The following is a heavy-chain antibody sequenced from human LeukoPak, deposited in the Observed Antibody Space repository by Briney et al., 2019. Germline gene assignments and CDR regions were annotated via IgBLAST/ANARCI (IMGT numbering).Heavy chain of an antibody. CDR3: ARGRWGYYGSGSYYRTRQTPYYFDY. D-gene: IGHD3-10*01. J-gene: IGHJ4*02. CDR1: GGSFSGYY. V-gene: IGHV4-34*01. Sequence: NTSETLSLTCAVYGGSFSGYYWSWIRQPPGKGPEWIGEINHSGSTNYNPSLKSRVTISVDTSKNQFSLKLSSVTAADTAVYYCARGRWGYYGSGSYYRTRQTPYYFDYWGQGTLVTVSS. CDR2: INHSGST.